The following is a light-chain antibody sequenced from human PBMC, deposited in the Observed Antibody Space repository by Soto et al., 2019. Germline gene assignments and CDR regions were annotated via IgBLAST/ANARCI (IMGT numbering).Light chain of an antibody. J-gene: IGKJ2*01. CDR2: GAS. Sequence: EIVLTQSPGTLSLSPGDRATLSCRASESVSSDFLAWYQQNPGQAPRLLISGASSRATGIPERFSGSVSGTEFTLTISRLEPEDFAVYYCQHYGSSPYPFGPGTRLEIK. CDR1: ESVSSDF. CDR3: QHYGSSPYP. V-gene: IGKV3-20*01.